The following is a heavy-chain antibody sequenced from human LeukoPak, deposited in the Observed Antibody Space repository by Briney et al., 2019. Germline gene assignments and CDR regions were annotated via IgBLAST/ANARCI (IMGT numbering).Heavy chain of an antibody. Sequence: ETLSLTCAVSGGSISSGGYSWSWVRQAPGKGLEWVANIIQDGSEKYYVDSVKGRFTISRDNAKNSLYLQMNSLRAEDTAVYYCARTRRVAVTATHPYYFDYWGQGTLVTVSS. D-gene: IGHD2-21*02. CDR3: ARTRRVAVTATHPYYFDY. CDR2: IIQDGSEK. V-gene: IGHV3-7*01. CDR1: GGSISSGGYS. J-gene: IGHJ4*02.